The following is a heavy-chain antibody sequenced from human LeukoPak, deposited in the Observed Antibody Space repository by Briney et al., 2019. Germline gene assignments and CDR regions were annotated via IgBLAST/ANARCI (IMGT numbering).Heavy chain of an antibody. CDR1: GGTFSSYA. CDR2: IIPIFGTA. D-gene: IGHD2-2*01. Sequence: SVKVSCKASGGTFSSYAISWVRQAPGQGLEWMGGIIPIFGTANYAQKLQGRVTMTTDTSTSTAYMELRSLRSDDTAVYYCARDLRIVPAAMGYWGQGTLVTVSS. V-gene: IGHV1-69*05. J-gene: IGHJ4*02. CDR3: ARDLRIVPAAMGY.